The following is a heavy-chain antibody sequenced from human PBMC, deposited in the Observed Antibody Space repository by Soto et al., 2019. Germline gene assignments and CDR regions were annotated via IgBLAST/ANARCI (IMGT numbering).Heavy chain of an antibody. CDR3: ARAGYCSGGSCYPRFLLDKENFYYYYMDV. CDR1: GGSISSGGYY. CDR2: IYYSGST. V-gene: IGHV4-31*03. D-gene: IGHD2-15*01. J-gene: IGHJ6*03. Sequence: SETLSLTCTVSGGSISSGGYYWSWIRQHPGKGLEWIGYIYYSGSTYYNPSLKSRVTISVDTSKNQFSLKLSSVTAADTAVYYCARAGYCSGGSCYPRFLLDKENFYYYYMDVWGKGTRVTVSS.